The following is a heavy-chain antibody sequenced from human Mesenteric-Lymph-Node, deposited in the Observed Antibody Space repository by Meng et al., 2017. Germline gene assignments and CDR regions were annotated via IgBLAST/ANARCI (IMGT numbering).Heavy chain of an antibody. V-gene: IGHV1-2*06. CDR3: AREGLVGDLRYFDL. CDR1: AYTFAGYY. CDR2: INPNSGGA. J-gene: IGHJ2*01. D-gene: IGHD3-16*01. Sequence: QAQPVQSGAEVKKPGAPVKVSCKASAYTFAGYYMHWVRQAPGQGLEWMGRINPNSGGANYAQKFQGRVTMTRDTSISTAYMELSRLRSDDMAVYYCAREGLVGDLRYFDLWGRGTLVTVSS.